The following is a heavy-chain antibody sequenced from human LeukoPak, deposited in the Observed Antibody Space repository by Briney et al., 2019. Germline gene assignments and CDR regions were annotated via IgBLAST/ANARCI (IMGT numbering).Heavy chain of an antibody. D-gene: IGHD1-14*01. CDR2: IWYDGSNK. V-gene: IGHV3-33*01. CDR3: ARDPPWGGSSTGYYYYYMDV. J-gene: IGHJ6*03. Sequence: PGRSLRLSCAASGFTFSSYGMHWVRQAPGKGLEWVAVIWYDGSNKYYADSVKGRFTISRDNSKNTLYLQMNSLRAEDTAVYYCARDPPWGGSSTGYYYYYMDVWGKGTTVTVSS. CDR1: GFTFSSYG.